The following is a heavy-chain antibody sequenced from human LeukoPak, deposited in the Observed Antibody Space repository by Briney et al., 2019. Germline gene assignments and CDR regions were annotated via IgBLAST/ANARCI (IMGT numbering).Heavy chain of an antibody. CDR3: ARERSTSLVDY. J-gene: IGHJ4*02. CDR2: INHSGST. V-gene: IGHV4-34*01. CDR1: GGSFSGYY. D-gene: IGHD2-2*01. Sequence: PSETLSLTCAVYGGSFSGYYWSWIRQPPGKGLEWIGEINHSGSTNYNPSLKSRVTISVETSKNQFSLKLGSVTAADTAVYYCARERSTSLVDYWGQGTLVTVSS.